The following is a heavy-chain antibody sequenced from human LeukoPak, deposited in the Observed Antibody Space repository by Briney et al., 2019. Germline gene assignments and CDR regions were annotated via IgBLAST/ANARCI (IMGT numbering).Heavy chain of an antibody. Sequence: ASVKVSCKASGYTFTSYGISWVRQAPRQGLEWMGWISAYNGNTNYAQKLQGRVTMTTDTSTSTAYMELSRLRSDDTAVYYCARDATIFGVVPNYYFDYWGQGTLVTVSS. V-gene: IGHV1-18*01. D-gene: IGHD3-3*01. J-gene: IGHJ4*02. CDR1: GYTFTSYG. CDR2: ISAYNGNT. CDR3: ARDATIFGVVPNYYFDY.